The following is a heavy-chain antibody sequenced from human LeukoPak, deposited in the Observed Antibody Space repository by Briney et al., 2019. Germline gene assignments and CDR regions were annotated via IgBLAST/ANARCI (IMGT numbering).Heavy chain of an antibody. CDR3: AGSKSGSYYERGNWFDP. CDR2: IHYSGGI. CDR1: GGSINSMSHY. Sequence: SETLSLTCSVSGGSINSMSHYWGWIRQPPGKGLEWIGYIHYSGGITYYNPSLKSRVTMSVDTSKNQFSLKLSSVTAADTAVYYCAGSKSGSYYERGNWFDPWGQGTLVTVSS. D-gene: IGHD1-26*01. J-gene: IGHJ5*02. V-gene: IGHV4-61*05.